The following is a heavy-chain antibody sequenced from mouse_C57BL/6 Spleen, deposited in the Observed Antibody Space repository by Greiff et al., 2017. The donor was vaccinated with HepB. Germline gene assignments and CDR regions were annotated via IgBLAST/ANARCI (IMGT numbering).Heavy chain of an antibody. Sequence: VQLQQSGAELARPGASVKMSCKASGYTFTSYTMHWVKQRPGQGLEWIGYINPSSGYTKYNQKFKDKATLTADKSSSTAYMQLSSLTSEDSAVYDCARKGADENVDVWGTGTTVTVSS. V-gene: IGHV1-4*01. J-gene: IGHJ1*03. CDR3: ARKGADENVDV. CDR2: INPSSGYT. CDR1: GYTFTSYT.